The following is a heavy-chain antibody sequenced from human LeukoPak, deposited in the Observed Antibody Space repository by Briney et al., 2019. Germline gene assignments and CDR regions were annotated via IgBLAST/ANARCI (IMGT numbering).Heavy chain of an antibody. J-gene: IGHJ4*02. V-gene: IGHV5-51*01. CDR3: ATVSGEIVVVAGNYFDY. Sequence: GESLKISCKCSGYIFSSYWIGWVRQLAGKGLEWMGIIYPGDYDTRYSPSFQGQATISADKSISTAYLQWSSLKASDTAMYYCATVSGEIVVVAGNYFDYWGQGTLVTVSS. CDR1: GYIFSSYW. D-gene: IGHD2-15*01. CDR2: IYPGDYDT.